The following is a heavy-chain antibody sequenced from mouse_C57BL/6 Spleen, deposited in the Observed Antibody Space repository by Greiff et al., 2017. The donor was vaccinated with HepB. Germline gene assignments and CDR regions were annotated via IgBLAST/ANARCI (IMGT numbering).Heavy chain of an antibody. Sequence: EVQVVESGGDLVKPGGSLKLSCAASGFTFSSYGMSWVRQTPDKRLEWVATISSGGSYTYYPNSVKGRFTISRDNAKNTLYLQLSSLKSEDTAMYYCARQWLYGRSPNWYCDVWGTGTTVTVSA. CDR1: GFTFSSYG. V-gene: IGHV5-6*01. J-gene: IGHJ1*03. CDR3: ARQWLYGRSPNWYCDV. D-gene: IGHD1-1*01. CDR2: ISSGGSYT.